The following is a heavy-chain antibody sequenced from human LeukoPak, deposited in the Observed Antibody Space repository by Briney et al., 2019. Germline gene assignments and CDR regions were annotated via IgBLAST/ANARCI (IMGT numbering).Heavy chain of an antibody. D-gene: IGHD1-14*01. Sequence: PGRSLRLSCAASGFTFSVYGMHWVRQAPGKGLEWVALLSGDETYIDYTDSVKGRFTISRDTSKNTLYLQMSSLRAEDTAVYYCVQLLDDNPIRWYFGLWGRGTLVTVSS. J-gene: IGHJ2*01. CDR1: GFTFSVYG. CDR3: VQLLDDNPIRWYFGL. V-gene: IGHV3-30*18. CDR2: LSGDETYI.